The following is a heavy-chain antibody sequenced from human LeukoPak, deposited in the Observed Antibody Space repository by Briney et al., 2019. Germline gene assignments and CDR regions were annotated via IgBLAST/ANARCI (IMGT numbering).Heavy chain of an antibody. CDR2: IYYSGST. D-gene: IGHD5-12*01. Sequence: SETLSPTCTVSGGSISSYYWSWIRQPPGKGLEWIGYIYYSGSTNYNPSLKSRVTISVDTSKNQFSLKLSSVTAADTAVYYCALSGYDSSVLIDYWGQGTLVTVSS. CDR3: ALSGYDSSVLIDY. CDR1: GGSISSYY. V-gene: IGHV4-59*12. J-gene: IGHJ4*02.